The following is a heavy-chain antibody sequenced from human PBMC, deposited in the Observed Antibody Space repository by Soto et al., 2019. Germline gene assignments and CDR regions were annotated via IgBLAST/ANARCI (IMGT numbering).Heavy chain of an antibody. CDR1: GYAFTSYC. Sequence: GCSLQVSCKASGYAFTSYCISRVRQAPGQRFEGIGGISAYNGNTNYSQKLQGIVNMTTDTSTSTAYMELRSRRLVDTAVSSCARDTYDDVWRGDRDYRG. D-gene: IGHD3-3*01. J-gene: IGHJ4*01. CDR2: ISAYNGNT. CDR3: ARDTYDDVWRGDRDY. V-gene: IGHV1-18*04.